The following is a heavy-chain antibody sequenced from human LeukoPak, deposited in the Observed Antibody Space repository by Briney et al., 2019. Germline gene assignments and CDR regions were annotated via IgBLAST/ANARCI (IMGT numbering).Heavy chain of an antibody. CDR2: TYFMSEWSN. J-gene: IGHJ2*01. D-gene: IGHD4-23*01. Sequence: QTLSLTCAISGDIVSNNSAAWTWIRQSPSRGLEWLGRTYFMSEWSNAYAPSMTSRITINADTSKNQFSLQLNSVTPEDTAVYFCARAVAGGRYFDLWGRGTLVTVSS. CDR3: ARAVAGGRYFDL. CDR1: GDIVSNNSAA. V-gene: IGHV6-1*01.